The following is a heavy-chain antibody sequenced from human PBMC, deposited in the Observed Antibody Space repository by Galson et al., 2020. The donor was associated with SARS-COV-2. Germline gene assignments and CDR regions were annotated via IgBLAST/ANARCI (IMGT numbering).Heavy chain of an antibody. D-gene: IGHD3-22*01. CDR1: AFTFSIYA. J-gene: IGHJ2*01. CDR2: ISSTGFTT. CDR3: AKEGSYYDSSRQYLNWDCDR. Sequence: TGGSLCLSCPASAFTFSIYAMSWVRPPPAHGLEWVSGISSTGFTTSYADSVTGRLTISRDNSKNNLYLQMNSLRAEDPALYYCAKEGSYYDSSRQYLNWDCDRGGRGTLVTVAS. V-gene: IGHV3-23*01.